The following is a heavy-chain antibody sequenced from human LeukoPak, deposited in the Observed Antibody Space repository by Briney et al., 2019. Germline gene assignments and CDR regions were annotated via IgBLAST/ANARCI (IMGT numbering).Heavy chain of an antibody. J-gene: IGHJ4*02. D-gene: IGHD5-12*01. CDR1: GYTFTSYG. Sequence: ASVKVSCKASGYTFTSYGISWVRQAPGQGLEWMGGIIPIFGTANYAQKFQGRVTITADESTSTAYMELSSLRSEDTAVYYCAVSKHIVATNYFHYWGQGTLVTVSS. CDR3: AVSKHIVATNYFHY. V-gene: IGHV1-69*13. CDR2: IIPIFGTA.